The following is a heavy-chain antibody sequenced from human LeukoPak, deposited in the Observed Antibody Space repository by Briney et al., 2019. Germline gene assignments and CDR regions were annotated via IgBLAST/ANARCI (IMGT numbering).Heavy chain of an antibody. D-gene: IGHD2-15*01. Sequence: GRSLRLSWAASGFTFSSYAMHWVRQAPGKGLEWVAVISYDGSNKYYADSVKGRFTISRDNSKNTLYLQMNSLRAEDTAVYYCARDYSPYYYYYGMDVWGQGTTVTVSS. V-gene: IGHV3-30*04. J-gene: IGHJ6*02. CDR2: ISYDGSNK. CDR1: GFTFSSYA. CDR3: ARDYSPYYYYYGMDV.